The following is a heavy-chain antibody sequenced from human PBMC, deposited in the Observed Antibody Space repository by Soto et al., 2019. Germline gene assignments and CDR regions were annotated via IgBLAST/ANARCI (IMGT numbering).Heavy chain of an antibody. CDR1: GGSISSYY. J-gene: IGHJ3*02. V-gene: IGHV4-59*01. Sequence: TSETLSLTCTVSGGSISSYYWSWIRQPPGKGLEWIGYIYYSGSTNYNPSLKSRVTISVDTSKNQFSLKLSSVTAADTAVYYCAREHTGGYLGAFDIWGQGTMVTVSS. D-gene: IGHD2-8*02. CDR2: IYYSGST. CDR3: AREHTGGYLGAFDI.